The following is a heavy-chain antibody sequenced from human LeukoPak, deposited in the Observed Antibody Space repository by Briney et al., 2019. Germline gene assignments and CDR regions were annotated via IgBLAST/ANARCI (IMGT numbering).Heavy chain of an antibody. CDR3: LRDLNWSLDQ. Sequence: GGSLRLSCTASGFTFSSYWMSWVRQASGKGLVWVSRIKSDGITITYADSVKGRFTISRDNAKNTLYLQMNSLRAEDTAVYYCLRDLNWSLDQWGQGTLVTVSS. CDR1: GFTFSSYW. V-gene: IGHV3-74*01. J-gene: IGHJ4*02. D-gene: IGHD1-20*01. CDR2: IKSDGITI.